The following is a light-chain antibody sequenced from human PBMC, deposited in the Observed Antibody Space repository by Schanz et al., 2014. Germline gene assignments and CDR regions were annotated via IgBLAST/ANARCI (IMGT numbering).Light chain of an antibody. J-gene: IGLJ3*02. CDR2: SNN. Sequence: QSVLTQPPSASGTPGQRVTLSCSGSSSNIGSKPVNWYQQLPGTAPKLLIYSNNQRPSGVPDRFSGSKSGTSASLAISGLQSEDEADYYCAAWDDSLNAWVFGGGTKLTVL. V-gene: IGLV1-44*01. CDR3: AAWDDSLNAWV. CDR1: SSNIGSKP.